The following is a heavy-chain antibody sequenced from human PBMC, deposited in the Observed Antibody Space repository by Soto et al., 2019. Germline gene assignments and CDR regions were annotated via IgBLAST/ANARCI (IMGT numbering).Heavy chain of an antibody. J-gene: IGHJ4*02. V-gene: IGHV2-26*01. D-gene: IGHD3-22*01. CDR1: GFSLSSPRMG. CDR2: IFSNDEK. Sequence: SGPTLVNPTETLTLTCTVSGFSLSSPRMGVSRIRQPPGKALEWLAHIFSNDEKSYSTSLKSRLTISRDTSKSQVVLTMTNMDPVDTATYYCARIQRISMIVVSKPYFDYWGQGALVTVSS. CDR3: ARIQRISMIVVSKPYFDY.